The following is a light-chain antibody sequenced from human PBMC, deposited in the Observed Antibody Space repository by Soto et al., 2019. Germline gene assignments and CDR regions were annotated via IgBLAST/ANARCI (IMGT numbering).Light chain of an antibody. V-gene: IGKV1-39*01. J-gene: IGKJ5*01. Sequence: DIQMTQSPSSLSASVGDRVTITCRASQSISNYLNWYQQKPGKAPKFLIHATSTLESGVPSRFSGSGSGTDFTLTISSLQPEDFATYYCQQSYSTLITFGQGTRLEIK. CDR1: QSISNY. CDR2: ATS. CDR3: QQSYSTLIT.